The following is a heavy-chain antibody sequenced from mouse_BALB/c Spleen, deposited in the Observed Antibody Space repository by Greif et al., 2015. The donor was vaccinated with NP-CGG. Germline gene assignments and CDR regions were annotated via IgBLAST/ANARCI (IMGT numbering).Heavy chain of an antibody. D-gene: IGHD1-1*01. V-gene: IGHV5-4*02. CDR3: AREGTTVVADY. J-gene: IGHJ2*01. CDR1: GFTFSDYY. CDR2: ISDGGSYT. Sequence: EVKLMESGGGLVKPGGSLKLSCAASGFTFSDYYMYWVRQTPEKRLEWVATISDGGSYTYYPDSVKGRFTISRDNAKNNLYLQMSSLKSEDTAMYYCAREGTTVVADYWGQGTTLTVSS.